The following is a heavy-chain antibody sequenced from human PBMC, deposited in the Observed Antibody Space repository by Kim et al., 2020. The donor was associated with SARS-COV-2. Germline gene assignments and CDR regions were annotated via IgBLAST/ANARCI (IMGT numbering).Heavy chain of an antibody. V-gene: IGHV6-1*01. D-gene: IGHD6-25*01. J-gene: IGHJ6*02. Sequence: DYAVSVKSRITINPATSKNQLSLQLNSVTPDDTAVYYCARQKRAGSGMDVWGQGTTVTVSS. CDR3: ARQKRAGSGMDV.